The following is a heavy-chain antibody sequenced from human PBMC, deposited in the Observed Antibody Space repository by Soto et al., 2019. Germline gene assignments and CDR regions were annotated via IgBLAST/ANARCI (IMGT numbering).Heavy chain of an antibody. CDR1: GYTFFTYD. Sequence: QVHLVQSGVEVKTPGASVKVSCQASGYTFFTYDISWVRQAPGQGREWMGWISTYSGDTKYAQKFQGRVTMTTDTSTNTAYLELRSLRSDDTAVYYFARHLGPTTSENWFDPWGQGTLVTVSS. V-gene: IGHV1-18*01. J-gene: IGHJ5*02. D-gene: IGHD5-12*01. CDR3: ARHLGPTTSENWFDP. CDR2: ISTYSGDT.